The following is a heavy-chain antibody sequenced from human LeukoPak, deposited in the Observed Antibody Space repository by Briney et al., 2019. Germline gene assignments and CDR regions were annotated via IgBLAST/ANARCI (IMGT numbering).Heavy chain of an antibody. D-gene: IGHD4-17*01. J-gene: IGHJ6*03. Sequence: SETLSLTCAVSGGSISSGGYYWGWIRQTPGKGLEWIGYIYYSGSTYYNPSLKSRVTISVDTSKNQFSLKVSSVTAADTAVYYCARVRYGDYPDYYYYMDVWGKGTTVTVSS. CDR2: IYYSGST. V-gene: IGHV4-30-4*07. CDR3: ARVRYGDYPDYYYYMDV. CDR1: GGSISSGGYY.